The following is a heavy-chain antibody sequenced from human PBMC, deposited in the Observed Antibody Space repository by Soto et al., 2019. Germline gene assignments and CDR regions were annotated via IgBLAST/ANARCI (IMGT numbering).Heavy chain of an antibody. CDR2: INPSDGST. V-gene: IGHV1-46*04. Sequence: QVQLVQSGAEVKKPGASVKGSCKASGYTFTSQYIHWVRQAPGQGLEWMGIINPSDGSTIYAQKLQGRVTMTRDTSTSTVYVELSSLRSADTAVYYCARDEDSGSYYFDSWGQGTLVTVSS. CDR1: GYTFTSQY. J-gene: IGHJ4*02. D-gene: IGHD1-26*01. CDR3: ARDEDSGSYYFDS.